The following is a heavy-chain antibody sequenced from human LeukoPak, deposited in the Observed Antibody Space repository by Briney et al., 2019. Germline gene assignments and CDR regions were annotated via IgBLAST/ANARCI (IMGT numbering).Heavy chain of an antibody. D-gene: IGHD3-10*01. Sequence: SETLSLTCTVSGGSISSSHYYWGWIRQPPGKGLEWIGNIYYSGSTYYNPSLKSRVTISVDTSKNQFSLKLSSVTAADTAVYYCARAYGSGRGWFDPWGQGTLVTVSS. V-gene: IGHV4-39*07. J-gene: IGHJ5*02. CDR3: ARAYGSGRGWFDP. CDR1: GGSISSSHYY. CDR2: IYYSGST.